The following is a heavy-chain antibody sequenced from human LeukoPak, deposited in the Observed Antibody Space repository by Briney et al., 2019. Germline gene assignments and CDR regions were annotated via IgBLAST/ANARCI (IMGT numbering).Heavy chain of an antibody. J-gene: IGHJ5*02. Sequence: GGSLRLSCAASGFTISGYWMHWVRQAPGKGLVWVSRISGDGSITAYADSVKGRFTISRDNSKNALYLQMNYLRAEDTAVYYCAKGASYYSFDPWGQGTQVAVSS. D-gene: IGHD3-10*01. CDR2: ISGDGSIT. V-gene: IGHV3-74*01. CDR3: AKGASYYSFDP. CDR1: GFTISGYW.